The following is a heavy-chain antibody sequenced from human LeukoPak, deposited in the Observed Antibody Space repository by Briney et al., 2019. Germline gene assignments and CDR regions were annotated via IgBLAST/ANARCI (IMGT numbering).Heavy chain of an antibody. Sequence: GGSLRLSCAASGIIFSSYGMSWVRQAPGKGLEWVSIISGSGDTTFYAESVKGRFAISRDNSKNTLYLQINNPRVEDTAVYYCAKRYYDFPLDYWGQGTLVTVSS. D-gene: IGHD3-3*01. J-gene: IGHJ4*02. CDR2: ISGSGDTT. CDR1: GIIFSSYG. V-gene: IGHV3-23*01. CDR3: AKRYYDFPLDY.